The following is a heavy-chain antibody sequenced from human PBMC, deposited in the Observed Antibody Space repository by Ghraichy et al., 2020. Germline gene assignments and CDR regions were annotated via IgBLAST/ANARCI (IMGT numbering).Heavy chain of an antibody. J-gene: IGHJ6*03. D-gene: IGHD2-15*01. V-gene: IGHV3-33*01. CDR1: GFTFSSYG. Sequence: LSLTCAASGFTFSSYGMHWVRQAPGKGLEWVAVIWYDGSNKYYADSVKGRFTISRDNSKNTLYLQMNSLRAEDTAVYYCARDPLVDYYYMDVWGKGTTVTVSS. CDR2: IWYDGSNK. CDR3: ARDPLVDYYYMDV.